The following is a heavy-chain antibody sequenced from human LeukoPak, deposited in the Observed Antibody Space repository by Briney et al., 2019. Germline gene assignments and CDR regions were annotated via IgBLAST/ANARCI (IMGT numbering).Heavy chain of an antibody. CDR1: GFLFGSYA. CDR3: TCLYPTRAPDEWSDRWDRNWFDP. CDR2: ISYDGSKT. D-gene: IGHD2-8*01. Sequence: GGSMRLSCEGSGFLFGSYAMHWVRQAPGKGLEWVAIISYDGSKTDYVDSVKGRFIVSRDNSKNTVYLEMKSLTGGDTAVYFCTCLYPTRAPDEWSDRWDRNWFDPWGQGTQVIVSS. J-gene: IGHJ5*02. V-gene: IGHV3-30-3*01.